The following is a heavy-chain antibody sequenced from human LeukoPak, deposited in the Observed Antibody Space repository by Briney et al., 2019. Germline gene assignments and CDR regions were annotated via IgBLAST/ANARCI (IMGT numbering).Heavy chain of an antibody. CDR3: ARDLLSLPHKYFDS. J-gene: IGHJ4*02. D-gene: IGHD3-16*01. Sequence: GGSLRLSCAASGFSFSNYGMHWVSQAPGKGLEWVAYIQYDGSQRYYGDSVKGRFTISRDNSKNTAHLQMNSLRDEDTALYYCARDLLSLPHKYFDSWGQGTLVTVSS. CDR2: IQYDGSQR. CDR1: GFSFSNYG. V-gene: IGHV3-30*02.